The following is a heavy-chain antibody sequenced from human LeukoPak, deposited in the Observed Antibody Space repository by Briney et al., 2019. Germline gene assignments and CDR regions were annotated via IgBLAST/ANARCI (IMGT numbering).Heavy chain of an antibody. J-gene: IGHJ5*02. CDR1: GYTFTDYY. CDR3: ATGLSIAALQQNWFDP. D-gene: IGHD6-6*01. V-gene: IGHV1-69-2*01. CDR2: VDPEDGET. Sequence: GASVKVSCKASGYTFTDYYMHWVQQAPGKGLEWMGRVDPEDGETIYAEKFQGRVTITADTSTDTAYMELSSLRSEDTAVYYCATGLSIAALQQNWFDPWGQGTLVTVSS.